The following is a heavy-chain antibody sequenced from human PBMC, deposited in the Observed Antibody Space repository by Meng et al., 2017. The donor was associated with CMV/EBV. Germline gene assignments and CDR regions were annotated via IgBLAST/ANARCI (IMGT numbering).Heavy chain of an antibody. D-gene: IGHD3-9*01. J-gene: IGHJ6*02. CDR2: IYYSGST. Sequence: GSLRLSCAVYGGSFSGYYWSWIRQPPGKGLEWIGSIYYSGSTYYNPSLKSRVTISVDTSKNQFSLKLSSVTAADTAVYYCASTGRLAPYYYYGMDVWGQGTTVTVSS. CDR1: GGSFSGYY. V-gene: IGHV4-34*01. CDR3: ASTGRLAPYYYYGMDV.